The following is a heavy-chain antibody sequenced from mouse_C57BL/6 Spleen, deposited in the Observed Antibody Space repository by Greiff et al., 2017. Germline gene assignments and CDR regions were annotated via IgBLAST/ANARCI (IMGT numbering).Heavy chain of an antibody. CDR3: ARVATTDWYFDV. CDR2: INYDGSST. J-gene: IGHJ1*03. Sequence: EVKLVESEGGLVQPGSSMKLSCTASGFTFSDYYMAWVRQVPEKGLEWVANINYDGSSTYYLDSLKSRFIISRDNAKNILYLQMSSLQSEDTATYYCARVATTDWYFDVWGTGTTVTVSS. D-gene: IGHD1-1*01. V-gene: IGHV5-16*01. CDR1: GFTFSDYY.